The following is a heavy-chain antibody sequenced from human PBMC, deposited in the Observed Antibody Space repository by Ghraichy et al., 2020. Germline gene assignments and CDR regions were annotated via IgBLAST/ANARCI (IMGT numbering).Heavy chain of an antibody. D-gene: IGHD3-22*01. V-gene: IGHV3-74*01. Sequence: AGSLRLSCAASGFTFSSYWMHWVRQAPGKGLVWVSRINSDGSSTSYADSVKGRFTISRDNAKNTLYLQMNSLRAEDTAVYYCAKTYYYDSSGYQFFDYWGQGTLVTVSS. CDR3: AKTYYYDSSGYQFFDY. J-gene: IGHJ4*02. CDR1: GFTFSSYW. CDR2: INSDGSST.